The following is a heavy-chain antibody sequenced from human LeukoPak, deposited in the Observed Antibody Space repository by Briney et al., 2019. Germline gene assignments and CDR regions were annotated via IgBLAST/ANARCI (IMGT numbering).Heavy chain of an antibody. CDR2: ISGYNGNT. CDR1: GYTFTSFG. CDR3: ARGLDLKDAFAI. V-gene: IGHV1-18*01. J-gene: IGHJ3*02. Sequence: ASMKVSCKASGYTFTSFGISWVRQAPGQGLEWMGWISGYNGNTDYAQKFQDRVTMTTDTSTSTAYMELRSLRSDDTAVYYCARGLDLKDAFAIWGQGTMVTVSS. D-gene: IGHD6-6*01.